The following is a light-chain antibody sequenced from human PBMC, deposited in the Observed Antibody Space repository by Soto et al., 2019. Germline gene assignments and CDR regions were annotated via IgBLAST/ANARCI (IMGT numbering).Light chain of an antibody. J-gene: IGKJ1*01. Sequence: EIVMTQSPATLSVSPGERATLSCIASQSVSINLAWYQQKPGQAPRLLIYGASTRAPGVPARFSGSGSGTEFTLTISSLQPEDFTVYSCLQYHNLWAFGQGTKVDI. CDR1: QSVSIN. CDR3: LQYHNLWA. V-gene: IGKV3-15*01. CDR2: GAS.